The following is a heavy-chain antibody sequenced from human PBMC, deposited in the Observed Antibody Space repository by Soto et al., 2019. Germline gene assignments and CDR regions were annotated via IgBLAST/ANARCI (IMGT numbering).Heavy chain of an antibody. CDR1: GFSFSTYG. Sequence: QVHLVESGGGVVQPGRSLRLSCAASGFSFSTYGMHWVRQAPGKGLEWVAFISNDGSNKYYADSVKGRFTISRDNSKNTVSLEMNSLRAEDTAVYYCAKGFGDYGAFDYWGQGTLVTVSS. V-gene: IGHV3-30*18. J-gene: IGHJ4*02. D-gene: IGHD4-17*01. CDR2: ISNDGSNK. CDR3: AKGFGDYGAFDY.